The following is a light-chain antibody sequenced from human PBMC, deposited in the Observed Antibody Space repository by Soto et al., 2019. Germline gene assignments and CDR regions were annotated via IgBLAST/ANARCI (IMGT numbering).Light chain of an antibody. Sequence: DIQMTQSPSSLSASVGDRLTITCRASQDIGKSLSWYQQRPGKVPKPLIYAASTLHSGVPSRFSGGGSGTHFTLTISNLQPEDVATYYCQMYVTAPETFSQGTKVEIK. V-gene: IGKV1-27*01. CDR2: AAS. CDR3: QMYVTAPET. CDR1: QDIGKS. J-gene: IGKJ1*01.